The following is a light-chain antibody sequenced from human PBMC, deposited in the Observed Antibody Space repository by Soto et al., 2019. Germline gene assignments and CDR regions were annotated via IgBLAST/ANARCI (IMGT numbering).Light chain of an antibody. CDR3: QHDGSTPPWA. J-gene: IGKJ1*01. CDR2: GAS. V-gene: IGKV3-20*01. Sequence: ESVLTQSPGTLSLSPGERATLSCRASQRVSSSYLAWYQQKPGQAPRLLIYGASSRATGIPDRFSVRGSGTDVTPTISRLGPEDLAVYYCQHDGSTPPWAFGQGTKVEIK. CDR1: QRVSSSY.